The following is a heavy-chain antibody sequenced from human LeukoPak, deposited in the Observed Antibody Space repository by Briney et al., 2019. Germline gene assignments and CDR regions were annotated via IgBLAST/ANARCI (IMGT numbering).Heavy chain of an antibody. J-gene: IGHJ2*01. D-gene: IGHD7-27*01. CDR2: IHYSGST. CDR3: ATSSRGLTGYYWYFDL. CDR1: GGSISSDL. V-gene: IGHV4-59*01. Sequence: SETLSLTCSASGGSISSDLCSSIPQPPGKEPLRIGDIHYSGSTDYNPFLKSRVTISVDTSKNQFSLKLSSVTAADTAVYYCATSSRGLTGYYWYFDLWGRGTLVTVSS.